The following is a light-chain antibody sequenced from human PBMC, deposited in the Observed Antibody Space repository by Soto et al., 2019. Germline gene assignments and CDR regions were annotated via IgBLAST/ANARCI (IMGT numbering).Light chain of an antibody. V-gene: IGKV3-11*01. Sequence: EIVLTQSPATLSLSPGERATLSCRASQSVSSSLAWYQQTPGQAPRLLIYDASNRATGIPARFSGSGSGTDFTLTISSLEPEDFAVYYCQQRSNWPTWTFGQGTKVEIK. J-gene: IGKJ1*01. CDR2: DAS. CDR1: QSVSSS. CDR3: QQRSNWPTWT.